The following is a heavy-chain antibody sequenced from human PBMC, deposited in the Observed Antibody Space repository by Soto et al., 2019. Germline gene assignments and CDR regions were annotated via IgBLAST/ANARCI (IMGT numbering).Heavy chain of an antibody. CDR2: IIPIFGTA. CDR1: GGTFSSYA. Sequence: ASVKVSCKASGGTFSSYAVSWVRQAPGQGLEWMGGIIPIFGTANYAQKFQGRVTITADESTSTAYMELSSLRSEDTAVYYCARDLGYEFDYWGQGTLVTSPQ. V-gene: IGHV1-69*13. CDR3: ARDLGYEFDY. J-gene: IGHJ4*02. D-gene: IGHD5-12*01.